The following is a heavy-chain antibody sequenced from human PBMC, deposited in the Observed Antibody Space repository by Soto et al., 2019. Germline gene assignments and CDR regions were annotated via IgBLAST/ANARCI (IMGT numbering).Heavy chain of an antibody. CDR1: GGSISSSSYY. CDR3: ASPGYSYGFGEDYYFDY. D-gene: IGHD5-18*01. J-gene: IGHJ4*02. CDR2: IYYSGST. Sequence: PSETLSLTCTVSGGSISSSSYYWGWIRQPPGKGLEWIGSIYYSGSTYYNPSLKSRVTISVDTSKNQFSLKLSSVTAADTAVYYCASPGYSYGFGEDYYFDYWGQGALVTVSS. V-gene: IGHV4-39*01.